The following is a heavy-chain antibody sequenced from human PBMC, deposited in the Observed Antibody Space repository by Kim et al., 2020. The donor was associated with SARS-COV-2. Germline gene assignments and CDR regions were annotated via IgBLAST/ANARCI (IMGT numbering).Heavy chain of an antibody. CDR1: GASINSYY. J-gene: IGHJ3*02. CDR3: ARGGLDYADCGNAFAFDI. Sequence: SETLSLTCTVSGASINSYYWSWIRKPPGKGLEWIGYIYDSGSTYYNPSLKSRVTLSLDKSKNRFSLQMTSVTGADTAVYYCARGGLDYADCGNAFAFDIWGQGTMVTVSS. D-gene: IGHD2-21*01. V-gene: IGHV4-59*04. CDR2: IYDSGST.